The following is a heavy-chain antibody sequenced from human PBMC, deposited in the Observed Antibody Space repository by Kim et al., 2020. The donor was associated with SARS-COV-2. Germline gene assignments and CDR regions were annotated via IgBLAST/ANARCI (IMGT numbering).Heavy chain of an antibody. V-gene: IGHV4-39*01. Sequence: SETLSLTCTVSGGSISSSSYYWGWIRQPPGKGLEWIGSIYYSGSTYYNPSLKSRVTISVDTSKNQFSLKLSSVTAADTAVYYCARLLGRGYSYGYVPYWGQGTLVTVSS. CDR2: IYYSGST. D-gene: IGHD5-18*01. CDR1: GGSISSSSYY. J-gene: IGHJ4*02. CDR3: ARLLGRGYSYGYVPY.